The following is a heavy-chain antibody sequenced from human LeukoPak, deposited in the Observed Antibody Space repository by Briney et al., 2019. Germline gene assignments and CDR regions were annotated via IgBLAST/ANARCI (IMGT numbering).Heavy chain of an antibody. V-gene: IGHV3-23*01. J-gene: IGHJ4*02. CDR3: AKVGGPFDSSTLWADD. CDR2: ISGGGGST. D-gene: IGHD2/OR15-2a*01. Sequence: PGGSLRLSCAASGFTFSSYAMSWVSQAPGMGLEWVSAISGGGGSTYYADSVKGRFTISRDNSKNTLYLQMNSLRPEDTALYYCAKVGGPFDSSTLWADDWGQGTLVTVSS. CDR1: GFTFSSYA.